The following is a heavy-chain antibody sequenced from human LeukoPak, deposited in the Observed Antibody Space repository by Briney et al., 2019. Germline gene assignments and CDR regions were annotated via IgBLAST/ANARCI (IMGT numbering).Heavy chain of an antibody. CDR1: GFTFSSYS. CDR2: ISSSSSYI. CDR3: ARDFRDRVGATTVWFDP. V-gene: IGHV3-21*01. Sequence: GGSLRLSCAASGFTFSSYSVNWVRQAPGKGLEWVSSISSSSSYIYYADSVKGRFTISRDNAKNSLYLQMNSLRAEDTAVYYCARDFRDRVGATTVWFDPWGQGTLVTVSS. J-gene: IGHJ5*02. D-gene: IGHD1-26*01.